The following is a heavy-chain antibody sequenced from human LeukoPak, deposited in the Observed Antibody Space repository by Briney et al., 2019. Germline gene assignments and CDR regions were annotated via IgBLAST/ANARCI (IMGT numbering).Heavy chain of an antibody. Sequence: QPGGSLRLSCATSGFTFTNYWMVWVRQAPGKGLMWVSRINSDGRTTNYADSVKGRFTISRDNAKNTLYLQMKSLRGEDTAVYYCARAPENYDVLTGYYGWYFDLWGRGTLVTVSS. CDR2: INSDGRTT. CDR1: GFTFTNYW. V-gene: IGHV3-74*01. CDR3: ARAPENYDVLTGYYGWYFDL. D-gene: IGHD3-9*01. J-gene: IGHJ2*01.